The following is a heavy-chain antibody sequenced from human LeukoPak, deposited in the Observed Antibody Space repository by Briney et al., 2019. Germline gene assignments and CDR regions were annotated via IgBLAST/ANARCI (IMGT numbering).Heavy chain of an antibody. D-gene: IGHD1-26*01. CDR3: ARSLRYLVRSFDY. CDR1: GGSFSGYY. CDR2: INHSGST. V-gene: IGHV4-34*01. Sequence: SETLSLTCAVYGGSFSGYYWNWIRQPPGKGLEWIGEINHSGSTNYNPSLKSRVTISVDTSKNQFSLKLSSVTTADTAVYYCARSLRYLVRSFDYWGQGTLVTVSS. J-gene: IGHJ4*02.